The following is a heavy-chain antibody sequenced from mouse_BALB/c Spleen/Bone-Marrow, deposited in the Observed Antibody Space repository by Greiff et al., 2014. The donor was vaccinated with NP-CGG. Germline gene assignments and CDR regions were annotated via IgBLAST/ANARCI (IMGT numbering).Heavy chain of an antibody. Sequence: EVHLVESGGDLVKPGGSLKLSCAASGFTFSSYGMSWGRQTPDKRLEWVATISSGGCNTYYPDSVKGRFTISRDNAKNTLYLQMSSLKSGDTAIYYCARHQRYYAMDYWGQGTSVTVSS. CDR3: ARHQRYYAMDY. V-gene: IGHV5-6*01. J-gene: IGHJ4*01. CDR2: ISSGGCNT. CDR1: GFTFSSYG.